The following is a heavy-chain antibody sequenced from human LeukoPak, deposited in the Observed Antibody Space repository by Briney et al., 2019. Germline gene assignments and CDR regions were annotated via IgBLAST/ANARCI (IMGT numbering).Heavy chain of an antibody. CDR2: ISGSGGST. CDR3: ARTGWVYSGYDEGYGYFDY. V-gene: IGHV3-23*01. CDR1: GFTFSTYG. D-gene: IGHD5-12*01. J-gene: IGHJ4*02. Sequence: GGSLGLSCVASGFTFSTYGMSWVRQAPGKGLEWVSAISGSGGSTYYADSVKGRFTISRDNSKNTLYLQMNSLRAEDTAVYYCARTGWVYSGYDEGYGYFDYWGQGTLVTVSS.